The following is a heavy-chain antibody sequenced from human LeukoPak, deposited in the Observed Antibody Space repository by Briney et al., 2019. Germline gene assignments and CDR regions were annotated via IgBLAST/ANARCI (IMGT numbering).Heavy chain of an antibody. D-gene: IGHD3-22*01. CDR2: ISGSGGTT. J-gene: IGHJ4*02. V-gene: IGHV3-23*01. Sequence: QTGGSLRLSCEASGFTFGSYTMSWVRQAPGQGLEWVSAISGSGGTTNYADSVKGRLTISRDNSQNTLYLQMNSLRAEDTAVYYCAKRTPYSSGSYYFDYWGQGTLVTISS. CDR1: GFTFGSYT. CDR3: AKRTPYSSGSYYFDY.